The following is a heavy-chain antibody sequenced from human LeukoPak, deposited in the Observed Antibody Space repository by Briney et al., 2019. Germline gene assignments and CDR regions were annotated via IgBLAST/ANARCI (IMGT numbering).Heavy chain of an antibody. V-gene: IGHV4-59*11. CDR1: GGSISSHY. J-gene: IGHJ6*03. D-gene: IGHD3-22*01. Sequence: SETLSLTCTVSGGSISSHYWSWIRQPPGKGLEWIGYIYYSGSTNYNPSLKSRVTISVDTSKNQFSLELSSVTAADTAVYYCARAESSGYNYYYYYMDVWGKGTTVTVSS. CDR2: IYYSGST. CDR3: ARAESSGYNYYYYYMDV.